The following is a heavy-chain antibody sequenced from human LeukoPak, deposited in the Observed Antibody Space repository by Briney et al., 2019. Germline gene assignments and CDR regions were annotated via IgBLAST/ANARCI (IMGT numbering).Heavy chain of an antibody. V-gene: IGHV3-21*01. J-gene: IGHJ4*02. CDR2: ISSSSTYI. D-gene: IGHD6-6*01. CDR1: GFAFSTNS. CDR3: AKGGRSSSRSHDY. Sequence: GGSLRLSCVASGFAFSTNSMTWVRQAPGKGLEWVSSISSSSTYIYYADSVKGRFTISRDNAKNSLYLHTNSLRAEDTAVYYCAKGGRSSSRSHDYWGQGTLVTVSS.